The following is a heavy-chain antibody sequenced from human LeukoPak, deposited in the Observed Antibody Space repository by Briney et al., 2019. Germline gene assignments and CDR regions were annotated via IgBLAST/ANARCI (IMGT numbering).Heavy chain of an antibody. V-gene: IGHV3-7*01. Sequence: GGSLRLSCAASGFTFSSYWMSWVRRAPGKGLEWVANIKQDGSEKYYVDSVKGRFTISRDNAKNSLYLQMNSLRAEDTAVYYCARYMCITIFGVVIGSYYFDYWGQGTLVTVSS. J-gene: IGHJ4*02. CDR2: IKQDGSEK. CDR3: ARYMCITIFGVVIGSYYFDY. CDR1: GFTFSSYW. D-gene: IGHD3-3*01.